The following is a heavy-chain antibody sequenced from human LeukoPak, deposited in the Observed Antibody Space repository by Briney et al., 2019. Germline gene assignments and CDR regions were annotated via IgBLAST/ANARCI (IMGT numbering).Heavy chain of an antibody. CDR2: ISYDGSNK. D-gene: IGHD3-3*01. CDR3: ARLFWNGYYPISFDHYYGMDV. CDR1: GFTFSSYG. J-gene: IGHJ6*02. Sequence: PGRSLRLSCAASGFTFSSYGMHWVRQAPGKGLEWVAVISYDGSNKYYADSVKGRFTISRDNAKNSLSVQMTTLRAEDTAVYYCARLFWNGYYPISFDHYYGMDVWGQGTTVTVSS. V-gene: IGHV3-30*03.